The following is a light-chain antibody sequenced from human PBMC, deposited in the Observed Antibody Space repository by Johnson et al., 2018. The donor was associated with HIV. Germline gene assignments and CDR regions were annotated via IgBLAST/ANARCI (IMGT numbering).Light chain of an antibody. J-gene: IGLJ1*01. V-gene: IGLV1-51*02. Sequence: QSVLTQPPSVSAAPGQKVTISCSGSSSNIGNNYVSWYQQLPGTAPKLLIYENNKRPSGIPDRFSASKSGTSATLGITGLQTGDEADYYCGTWDSSLGGVFGTGTKVTVL. CDR2: ENN. CDR3: GTWDSSLGGV. CDR1: SSNIGNNY.